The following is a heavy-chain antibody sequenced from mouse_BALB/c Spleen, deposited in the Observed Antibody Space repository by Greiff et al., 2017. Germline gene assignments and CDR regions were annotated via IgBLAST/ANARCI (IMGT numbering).Heavy chain of an antibody. CDR3: HQGTEDNAMDY. V-gene: IGHV1S34*01. Sequence: LVKTGASVKISCKASGYSFTGYCMHWVKQSHGKSLEWIGYISCYNGATSYNQKFKGKVTFTVDTSSSTAYMQFNSLTSEDSAVYYCHQGTEDNAMDYWGQGTSVTVSS. D-gene: IGHD3-2*02. CDR1: GYSFTGYC. J-gene: IGHJ4*01. CDR2: ISCYNGAT.